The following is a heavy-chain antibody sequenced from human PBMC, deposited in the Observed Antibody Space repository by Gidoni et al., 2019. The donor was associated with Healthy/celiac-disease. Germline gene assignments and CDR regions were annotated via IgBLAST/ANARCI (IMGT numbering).Heavy chain of an antibody. CDR2: IYSGGST. Sequence: EVQLVESGGGLVQPGGSLRLSCAASGFTVSSNYMSWVRQAPGKGLEWVSVIYSGGSTYYADSVKGRFTISRHNSKNTLYLQMNSLRAEDTAVYYCARDYYYYDSSGYHKAFDIWGQGTMVTVSS. V-gene: IGHV3-53*04. J-gene: IGHJ3*02. D-gene: IGHD3-22*01. CDR3: ARDYYYYDSSGYHKAFDI. CDR1: GFTVSSNY.